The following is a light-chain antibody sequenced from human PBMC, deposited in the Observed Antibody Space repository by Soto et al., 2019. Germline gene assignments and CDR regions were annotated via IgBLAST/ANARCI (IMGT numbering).Light chain of an antibody. CDR1: SSNIGAGYD. CDR2: GNS. Sequence: QSVLTQPPSVSGAPGQRVTISCTGSSSNIGAGYDVHWYQQLPGTAPKLLIYGNSNRPSGVPDRFSGSKSGTSASLSITGLQAEEEADYYCQSYDSNLSGQGVFGGGTKLTVL. J-gene: IGLJ2*01. CDR3: QSYDSNLSGQGV. V-gene: IGLV1-40*01.